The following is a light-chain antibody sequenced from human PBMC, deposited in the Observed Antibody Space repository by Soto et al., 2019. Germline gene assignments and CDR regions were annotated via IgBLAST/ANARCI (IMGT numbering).Light chain of an antibody. CDR1: QSVSSN. V-gene: IGKV3-15*01. CDR3: HQYENWPQT. J-gene: IGKJ1*01. Sequence: EIVMTQSPATLSVSPGERATLSCRASQSVSSNLAWYQRKPGQAPWLLIYAASTRATGIPARFSGSGSGTEFTLTISSLHSEDFALYYCHQYENWPQTFGQGTKVDI. CDR2: AAS.